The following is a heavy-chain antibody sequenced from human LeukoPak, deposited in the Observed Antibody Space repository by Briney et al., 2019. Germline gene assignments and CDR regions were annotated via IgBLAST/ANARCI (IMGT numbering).Heavy chain of an antibody. CDR2: IYHSGST. D-gene: IGHD7-27*01. J-gene: IGHJ3*02. CDR1: GYSISSGYY. Sequence: PSETLSLTCTVSGYSISSGYYWGWIRQPPGKGLEWIGSIYHSGSTYYNPSLKSRATITADTSKYQFSLKVTSVTAADTATYYCARHLTGERAFDIWGQGTLVTVSS. CDR3: ARHLTGERAFDI. V-gene: IGHV4-38-2*02.